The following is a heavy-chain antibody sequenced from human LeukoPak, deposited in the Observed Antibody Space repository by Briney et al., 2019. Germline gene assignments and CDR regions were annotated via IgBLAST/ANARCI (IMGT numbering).Heavy chain of an antibody. CDR1: GFTFSSYA. D-gene: IGHD3-3*01. J-gene: IGHJ6*02. Sequence: GSLRLSCAASGFTFSSYAMSWVRQAPGKGLEWIGRIYTSGSTNYNPSLKSRVTMSVDTSKNQFSLKLSSVTAADTAVYYCARHNYDFWSGYYNPTLYYYYGMDVWGQGTTVTVSS. CDR3: ARHNYDFWSGYYNPTLYYYYGMDV. V-gene: IGHV4-59*10. CDR2: IYTSGST.